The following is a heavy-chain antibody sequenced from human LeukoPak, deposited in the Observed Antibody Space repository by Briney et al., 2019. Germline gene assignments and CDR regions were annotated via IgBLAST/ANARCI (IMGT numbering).Heavy chain of an antibody. CDR3: ARDPGDWDCSSTSCYYFDY. CDR2: ISSGSSTI. V-gene: IGHV3-48*01. CDR1: GFTFSSYS. Sequence: GGSLRLSCAASGFTFSSYSMNWVRQAPGKGLEWVSYISSGSSTIYYADSVKGRFTISRDNAKNSPYLQMNSLRAEDTAVYYCARDPGDWDCSSTSCYYFDYWGQGTLVTVSS. J-gene: IGHJ4*02. D-gene: IGHD2-2*01.